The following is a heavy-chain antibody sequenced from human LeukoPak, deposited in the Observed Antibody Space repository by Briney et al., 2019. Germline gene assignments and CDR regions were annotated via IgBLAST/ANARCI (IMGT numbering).Heavy chain of an antibody. CDR1: GGSISSSSYY. CDR2: IYYSGST. Sequence: SETLSLTCTVSGGSISSSSYYWGWIRQPPGKGLEWIGSIYYSGSTYYNPSLKSRVTISVDTSKNQFSLELSSVTAADTAVYYCARGKWELLSGYYYMDVWGKGTTVTVSS. V-gene: IGHV4-39*07. CDR3: ARGKWELLSGYYYMDV. D-gene: IGHD1-26*01. J-gene: IGHJ6*03.